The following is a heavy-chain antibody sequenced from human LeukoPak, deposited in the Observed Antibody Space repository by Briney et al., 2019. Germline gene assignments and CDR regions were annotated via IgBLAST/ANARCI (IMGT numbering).Heavy chain of an antibody. CDR1: GFTFSNYA. V-gene: IGHV3-23*01. J-gene: IGHJ4*02. CDR3: ARGRPDYYDSSGYYSLYYFDY. Sequence: GGSLRLSCAASGFTFSNYAMSWVRQAPGKGLEWVSGISGSGGSTYSADSVKGRFTISRDNSKNTLYLQMNSLRVEDTAVYYCARGRPDYYDSSGYYSLYYFDYWGQGALVTVSS. D-gene: IGHD3-22*01. CDR2: ISGSGGST.